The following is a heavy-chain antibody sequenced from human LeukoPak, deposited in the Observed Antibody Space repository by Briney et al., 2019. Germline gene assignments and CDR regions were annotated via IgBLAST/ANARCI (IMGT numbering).Heavy chain of an antibody. D-gene: IGHD3-16*01. V-gene: IGHV3-11*06. CDR3: ARDRGSAYYFDY. CDR2: ISTSSSYT. CDR1: GFTFSDYY. J-gene: IGHJ4*02. Sequence: GGSLRLSCAASGFTFSDYYMSWIRQAPGKGLEWVSCISTSSSYTNYADSVKGQFTISRDNAKNSLFLQMDSLRAEDTAVYFCARDRGSAYYFDYWGQGTLVTVSS.